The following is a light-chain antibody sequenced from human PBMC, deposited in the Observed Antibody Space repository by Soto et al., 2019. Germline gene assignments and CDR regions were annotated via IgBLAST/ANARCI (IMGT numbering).Light chain of an antibody. CDR1: QSVSSSY. Sequence: EILLTQSPSTLSLSPGERATLSCRASQSVSSSYLAWYQQKPGQAPRLLIYGASSRATGIPERFSGSGSGTDFTLTISRLEPEDFAVYYCQQYTSSPRTFGQGTKVDIK. CDR2: GAS. J-gene: IGKJ1*01. V-gene: IGKV3-20*01. CDR3: QQYTSSPRT.